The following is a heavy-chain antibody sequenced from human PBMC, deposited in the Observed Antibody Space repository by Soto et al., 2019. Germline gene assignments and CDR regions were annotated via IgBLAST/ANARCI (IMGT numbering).Heavy chain of an antibody. CDR3: ARYYCVSGVCQALDY. CDR1: GGSINPYY. CDR2: IYYTGTT. J-gene: IGHJ4*02. V-gene: IGHV4-59*01. Sequence: QVQLQESGPGLVKPSETLSLTCTVSGGSINPYYWSWIRQPPGKGLEWIGFIYYTGTTTYNPSLKSRTTISLDTSKNQFSLHLNSVTAADTAVYFCARYYCVSGVCQALDYWGPGTLVTVSS. D-gene: IGHD2-21*02.